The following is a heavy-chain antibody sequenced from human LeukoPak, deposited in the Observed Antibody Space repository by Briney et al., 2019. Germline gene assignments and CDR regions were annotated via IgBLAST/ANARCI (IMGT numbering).Heavy chain of an antibody. V-gene: IGHV3-30-3*01. CDR2: ISYDGSNK. CDR3: ARSFTAMGSPDY. D-gene: IGHD5-18*01. J-gene: IGHJ4*02. CDR1: GFTFSSYA. Sequence: PGRSLRLSCAASGFTFSSYAMHWVRQAPGKGLEWVAVISYDGSNKYYADSVKGRFTISRDNSKNMLYLQMNSLRAEDTAVYYCARSFTAMGSPDYWGQGTLVTVSS.